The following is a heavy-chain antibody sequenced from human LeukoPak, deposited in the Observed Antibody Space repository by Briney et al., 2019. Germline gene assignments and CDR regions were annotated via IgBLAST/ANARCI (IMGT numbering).Heavy chain of an antibody. D-gene: IGHD4-11*01. CDR1: GFTFSSYN. J-gene: IGHJ4*02. Sequence: GGSLRLSCAASGFTFSSYNMNWVRQAPGKGLEWVSFISSSSNYIYYADSVKGRFTISRDNAKNSLLLQMNSLRAEDTAVYYCARGTPTTQDFDYWGQGTLVTVSS. V-gene: IGHV3-21*01. CDR3: ARGTPTTQDFDY. CDR2: ISSSSNYI.